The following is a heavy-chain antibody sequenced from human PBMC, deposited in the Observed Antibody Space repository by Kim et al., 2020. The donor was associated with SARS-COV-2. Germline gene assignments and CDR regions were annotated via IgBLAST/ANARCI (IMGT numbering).Heavy chain of an antibody. J-gene: IGHJ4*02. Sequence: GRFTISRDNSKNTLYLQMNSLRAEETAVYYCAKAPGAGGNYDCWSGYYGYWGQGTLVTVSS. V-gene: IGHV3-23*01. D-gene: IGHD3-3*01. CDR3: AKAPGAGGNYDCWSGYYGY.